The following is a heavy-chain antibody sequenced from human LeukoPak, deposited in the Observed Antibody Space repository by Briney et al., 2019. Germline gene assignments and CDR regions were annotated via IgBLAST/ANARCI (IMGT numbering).Heavy chain of an antibody. CDR3: ARVHCGGDCFDY. CDR2: ITSSSNI. Sequence: GGSLRLSCAASGFTFSNYNMNWVRQAPGKGLEWVSSITSSSNIYYADPVKGRFTISRDNAKNSLYLQMNSLRAEDTAVYYCARVHCGGDCFDYWGQGTLVTVSS. D-gene: IGHD2-21*01. V-gene: IGHV3-69-1*01. J-gene: IGHJ4*02. CDR1: GFTFSNYN.